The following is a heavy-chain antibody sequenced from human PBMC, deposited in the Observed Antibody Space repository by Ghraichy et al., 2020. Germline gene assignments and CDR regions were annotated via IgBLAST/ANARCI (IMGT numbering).Heavy chain of an antibody. CDR1: GFSFDGYN. D-gene: IGHD2-21*01. CDR2: ITSSGRTI. V-gene: IGHV3-48*02. J-gene: IGHJ6*02. CDR3: ARGSMVVRYFYYDGMDV. Sequence: GGSLILSCVGSGFSFDGYNMNWVRQAPGKSLEWVSCITSSGRTIAYADSVRGRFTISRDNAQNSLYLQMKSLRDEDTAVYYCARGSMVVRYFYYDGMDVWGQGTTVTVSS.